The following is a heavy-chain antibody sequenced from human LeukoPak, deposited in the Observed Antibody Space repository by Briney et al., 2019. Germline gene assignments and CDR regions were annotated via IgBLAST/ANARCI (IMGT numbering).Heavy chain of an antibody. J-gene: IGHJ4*02. CDR1: GGSVGSDSSY. CDR3: ARGYYYRT. V-gene: IGHV4-61*02. CDR2: IYADGSS. Sequence: PSETLSLTCTVSGGSVGSDSSYWNWIRQPAGKGLEWIGRIYADGSSTYNPSLKSRVTILVDTSKNQFSLRLSSMTAADTAVYYCARGYYYRTWGLGTLVTVSS. D-gene: IGHD3-10*01.